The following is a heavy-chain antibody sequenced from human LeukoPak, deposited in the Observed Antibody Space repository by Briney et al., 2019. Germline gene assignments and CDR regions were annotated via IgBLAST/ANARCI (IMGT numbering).Heavy chain of an antibody. V-gene: IGHV4-61*02. CDR3: AREGYSSFGIGGFDP. CDR2: IYSSGIT. Sequence: SETLSLTCTVSGVSISSGSYYWRWLRQPAGKGLEWIGRIYSSGITNYHPSLKSRVTISVDTSKNQFSLKLSSVTAADTAVYYCAREGYSSFGIGGFDPRGQGTLVTVSS. CDR1: GVSISSGSYY. D-gene: IGHD1-26*01. J-gene: IGHJ5*02.